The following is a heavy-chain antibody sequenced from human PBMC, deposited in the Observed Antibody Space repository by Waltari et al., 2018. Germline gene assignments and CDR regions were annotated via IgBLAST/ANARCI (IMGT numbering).Heavy chain of an antibody. V-gene: IGHV3-23*01. CDR3: AKRPGGGTYSYYFDY. Sequence: EVQLLESGGGSVQPGGSLRLSCAASGFTFSSYAMSWVRQAPGKGLEWVSAICATGGTTYYADSVKGRFTISRDNSKNTLYLQMNSLRADDTAVYYCAKRPGGGTYSYYFDYWGQGTLVTVSS. D-gene: IGHD2-8*02. J-gene: IGHJ4*02. CDR2: ICATGGTT. CDR1: GFTFSSYA.